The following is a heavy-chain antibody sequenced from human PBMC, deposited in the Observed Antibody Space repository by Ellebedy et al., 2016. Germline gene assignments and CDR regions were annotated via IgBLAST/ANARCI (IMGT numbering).Heavy chain of an antibody. Sequence: ASVKVSCXASGYTFTSYYMHWVRQAPGQGLEWMGIINPSGGSTSYAQKFQGRVTMTRDTSTSTVYMELSSLRSEDTAVYYCARDSMVRGVIDYYYGMDVWGQGTLVTVSS. J-gene: IGHJ6*02. CDR3: ARDSMVRGVIDYYYGMDV. V-gene: IGHV1-46*01. CDR1: GYTFTSYY. CDR2: INPSGGST. D-gene: IGHD3-10*01.